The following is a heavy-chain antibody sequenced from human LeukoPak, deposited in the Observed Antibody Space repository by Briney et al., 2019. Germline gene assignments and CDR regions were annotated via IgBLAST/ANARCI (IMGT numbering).Heavy chain of an antibody. J-gene: IGHJ4*02. CDR3: ARQESTQWLSY. V-gene: IGHV4-39*01. CDR1: GGSISSSSYY. D-gene: IGHD6-19*01. CDR2: IYYSGST. Sequence: SETLSLTCTVSGGSISSSSYYWGWIRQPPGKGLEWIGSIYYSGSTYYNPSLKSRVTISVDTSKNHFSLKLSSVTAADTAVYYCARQESTQWLSYWGQGTLVTVSS.